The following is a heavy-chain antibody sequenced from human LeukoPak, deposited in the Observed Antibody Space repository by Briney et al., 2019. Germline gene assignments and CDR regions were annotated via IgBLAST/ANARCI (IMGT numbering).Heavy chain of an antibody. V-gene: IGHV3-NL1*01. CDR2: IYSGGST. D-gene: IGHD3-3*01. CDR1: GFTFSSYG. CDR3: AREGGLIIPFDY. Sequence: PGGSLRLSCAASGFTFSSYGMHWVRQAPGKGLEWVSVIYSGGSTYYADSVKGRFTISRDNSKNTLYLQMNSLRAEDTATYFCAREGGLIIPFDYWGQGTLVTVSS. J-gene: IGHJ4*02.